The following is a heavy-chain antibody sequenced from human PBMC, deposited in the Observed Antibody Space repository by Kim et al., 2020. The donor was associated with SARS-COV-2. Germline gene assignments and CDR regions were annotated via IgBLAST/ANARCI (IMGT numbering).Heavy chain of an antibody. V-gene: IGHV4-61*01. D-gene: IGHD6-19*01. CDR3: ASLDSSGWYPGYYYYGMDV. J-gene: IGHJ6*02. Sequence: SETLSLTCTVSGGSVSSGSYYWSWIRQPPGKGLEWIGYIYYSGSTNYNHSLKSRVTISVDTSNNQFSLKLSSVTAADTAVCYCASLDSSGWYPGYYYYGMDVSGQRATGTLSS. CDR2: IYYSGST. CDR1: GGSVSSGSYY.